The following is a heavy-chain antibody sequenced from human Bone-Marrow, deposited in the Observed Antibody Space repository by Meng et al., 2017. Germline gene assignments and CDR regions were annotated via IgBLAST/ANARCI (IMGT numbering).Heavy chain of an antibody. Sequence: GESLKISCAAAGFIFSSYNMNWVRQAPGKGLEWVANIKQDGSEKYYVDSVKGRFTISRDNAKNSLYLQMNSLRAEDTAVYYCARDDYGVILGYWGQGTLVTVSS. CDR3: ARDDYGVILGY. CDR1: GFIFSSYN. CDR2: IKQDGSEK. D-gene: IGHD4-17*01. V-gene: IGHV3-7*01. J-gene: IGHJ4*02.